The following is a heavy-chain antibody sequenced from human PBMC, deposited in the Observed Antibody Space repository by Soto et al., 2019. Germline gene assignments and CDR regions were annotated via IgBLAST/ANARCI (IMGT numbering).Heavy chain of an antibody. D-gene: IGHD3-9*01. CDR1: GFSLNTRGVG. J-gene: IGHJ4*02. CDR3: AQRRGDFLTGHYYFDF. Sequence: QITLKESGPTLVKPTQTLTLTCTFSGFSLNTRGVGVGWIRQPPGKALEWLALISWDGEKRYRPSLKTRLTVTKDTSENQVVLTMTNMDPVDTATYYCAQRRGDFLTGHYYFDFWGQGTLVTVSS. CDR2: ISWDGEK. V-gene: IGHV2-5*02.